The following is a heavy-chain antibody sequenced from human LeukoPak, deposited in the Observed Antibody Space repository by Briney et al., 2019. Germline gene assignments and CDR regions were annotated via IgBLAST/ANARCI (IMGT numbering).Heavy chain of an antibody. CDR2: ISAYNGNT. D-gene: IGHD5-12*01. CDR3: ARDGRFGYSCPGSFDY. J-gene: IGHJ4*02. V-gene: IGHV1-18*01. Sequence: GASVKVSCKASGYTFTSYGISWVRQAPGQGLEWMGWISAYNGNTNYAQKLQGRVTMTTDTSTSTAYMELRSLRSDDTAVYYCARDGRFGYSCPGSFDYRGQGTLVTVSS. CDR1: GYTFTSYG.